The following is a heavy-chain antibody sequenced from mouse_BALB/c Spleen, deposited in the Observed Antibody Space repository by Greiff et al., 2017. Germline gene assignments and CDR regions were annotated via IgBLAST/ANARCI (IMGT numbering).Heavy chain of an antibody. V-gene: IGHV1-12*01. Sequence: QVQLQQPGAELVKPGASVKMSCKASGYTFTSYNMHWVKQTPGQGLEWIGAIYPGNGDTSYNQKFKGKATLTADKSSSTAYMQLSSLTSEDSAVYYCAREEYGNYNFDYWGQGTTLTVSS. CDR2: IYPGNGDT. CDR1: GYTFTSYN. D-gene: IGHD2-10*02. J-gene: IGHJ2*01. CDR3: AREEYGNYNFDY.